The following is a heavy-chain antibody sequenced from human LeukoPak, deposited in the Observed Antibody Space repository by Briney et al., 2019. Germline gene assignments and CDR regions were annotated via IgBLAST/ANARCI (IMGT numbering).Heavy chain of an antibody. J-gene: IGHJ5*01. D-gene: IGHD4-17*01. CDR2: IYYGGGT. Sequence: PSETLSLTCTVSGVSIGSYFWSWTRQAPGKGLEWIGYIYYGGGTNYNPPFESRITISVDTSKNRISLNLTSVTASDTAIYYCARERGDYDSDNWFDSWGQGTLVTVSS. CDR3: ARERGDYDSDNWFDS. CDR1: GVSIGSYF. V-gene: IGHV4-59*01.